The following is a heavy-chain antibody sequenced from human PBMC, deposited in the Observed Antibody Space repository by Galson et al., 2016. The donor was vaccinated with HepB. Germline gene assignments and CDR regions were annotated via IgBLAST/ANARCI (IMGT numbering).Heavy chain of an antibody. Sequence: SVKVSCKASGGTFTSYGFSWVRQAPGRGLEWVGGIIPLFGATNYAQRFQGRVTIIADESTSTVYMELYSLRSDDTAVYYCARDSLPRFMSVDMWAIWYFDYWGQGTQVTVSS. D-gene: IGHD1-26*01. J-gene: IGHJ4*02. V-gene: IGHV1-69*13. CDR2: IIPLFGAT. CDR3: ARDSLPRFMSVDMWAIWYFDY. CDR1: GGTFTSYG.